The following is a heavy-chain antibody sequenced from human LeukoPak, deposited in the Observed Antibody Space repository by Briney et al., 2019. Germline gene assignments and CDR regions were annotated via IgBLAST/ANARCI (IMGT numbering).Heavy chain of an antibody. J-gene: IGHJ1*01. CDR1: GGSISSYY. CDR2: IYYSGST. D-gene: IGHD6-13*01. CDR3: ARASGSSWPEYFQH. V-gene: IGHV4-59*01. Sequence: PSEXLSLTCTVSGGSISSYYWSWLRQPPGKGLEGIGYIYYSGSTNYNPSLKSRVTISVDTSKNQFSLKLSSVTAADTAVYYCARASGSSWPEYFQHWGQGTLVTVSS.